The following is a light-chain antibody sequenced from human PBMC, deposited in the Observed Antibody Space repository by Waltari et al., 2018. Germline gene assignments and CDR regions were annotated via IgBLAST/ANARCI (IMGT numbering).Light chain of an antibody. Sequence: QSALTQPASVSGSPGQSITISCTGTSSDVGGYNFVSWYQPHPGKAPKLMIYGVSNRPSGGSSRFSCAKSGNTASLTISGLQAEDEADYYCNSYTSSYTYVFGTGTKVTVL. J-gene: IGLJ1*01. CDR1: SSDVGGYNF. CDR2: GVS. V-gene: IGLV2-14*03. CDR3: NSYTSSYTYV.